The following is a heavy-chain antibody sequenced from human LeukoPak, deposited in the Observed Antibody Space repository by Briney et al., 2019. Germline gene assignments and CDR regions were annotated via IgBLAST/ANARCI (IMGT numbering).Heavy chain of an antibody. CDR1: GFTFSSYG. V-gene: IGHV3-30*18. CDR2: ISYDGSNK. D-gene: IGHD2-2*01. CDR3: AKRTYCSSTSCLDY. Sequence: PGRSLRLSCAASGFTFSSYGMHLVRQAPGKGLEWVAVISYDGSNKYYADSVKGRFTISRDNSKNTLYLQMNSLRAEDTAVYYCAKRTYCSSTSCLDYWGQGTLVTVSS. J-gene: IGHJ4*02.